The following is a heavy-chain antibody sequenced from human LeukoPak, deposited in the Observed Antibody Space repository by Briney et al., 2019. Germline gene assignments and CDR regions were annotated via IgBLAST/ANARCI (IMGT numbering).Heavy chain of an antibody. J-gene: IGHJ2*01. Sequence: SETLSLTCTVSGGSISSYYWSWIRQPAGKGLEWIGRIYTSGSTNYNPSLKSRVTMSVDTSKNQFSLKLSSVTAADMAVYYCARVKWELLDWYFDLWGRGTLVTVSS. CDR1: GGSISSYY. D-gene: IGHD1-26*01. V-gene: IGHV4-4*07. CDR2: IYTSGST. CDR3: ARVKWELLDWYFDL.